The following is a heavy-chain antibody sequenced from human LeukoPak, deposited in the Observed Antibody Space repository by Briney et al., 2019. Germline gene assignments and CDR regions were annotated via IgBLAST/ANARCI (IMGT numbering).Heavy chain of an antibody. CDR2: IYYSGST. V-gene: IGHV4-39*07. D-gene: IGHD5-18*01. Sequence: PSETLSLTCTVSGGSISSSSYYWGWIRQPPGKGLEWIGSIYYSGSTYYNPSLKSRVTISVDTSKNQFSLKLSSVTAADTAVYYCARDQGTRLHTAMANDAFDIWGQGTMVTVSS. CDR3: ARDQGTRLHTAMANDAFDI. CDR1: GGSISSSSYY. J-gene: IGHJ3*02.